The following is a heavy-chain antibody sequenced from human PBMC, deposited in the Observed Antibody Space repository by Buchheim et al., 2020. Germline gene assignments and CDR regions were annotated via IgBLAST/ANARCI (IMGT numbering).Heavy chain of an antibody. CDR1: GGSITSGDYY. CDR2: MHHSGLT. J-gene: IGHJ4*02. V-gene: IGHV4-31*03. CDR3: ASKPNGKYYFDY. Sequence: QVQLQQWGAGLLKPSETLSLTCTVSGGSITSGDYYWTWIRQQRGKGLEWIGYMHHSGLTYYNPSLRSRVTISLDTSENQSSLKLTSVTAADTAMYYCASKPNGKYYFDYWGQGTL. D-gene: IGHD2/OR15-2a*01.